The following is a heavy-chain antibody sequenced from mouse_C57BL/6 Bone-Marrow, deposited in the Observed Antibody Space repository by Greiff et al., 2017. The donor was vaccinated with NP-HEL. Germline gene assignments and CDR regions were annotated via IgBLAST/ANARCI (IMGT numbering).Heavy chain of an antibody. J-gene: IGHJ3*01. Sequence: VQLQQPGAELVRPGSSVKLSCKASGYTFTSYWMHWVKQRPIQGLEWIGNIDHSDSETPSNQNFTDKATLTVDKSSSQAYLQLSRLTSEDSAVYYCAREGFAYWGPGTLVTVSA. CDR3: AREGFAY. CDR2: IDHSDSET. V-gene: IGHV1-52*01. CDR1: GYTFTSYW.